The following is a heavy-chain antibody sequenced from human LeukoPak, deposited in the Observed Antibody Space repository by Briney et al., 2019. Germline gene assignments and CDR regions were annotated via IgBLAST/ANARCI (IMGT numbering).Heavy chain of an antibody. Sequence: GGSLRLSCAASGFTFSSYAMSWVRQAPGKGLEWVSAISGSGGSTYYADSVKGRFTISRDNSKNTLYLQMNSLRAEDTAVNYCAKQDYGGNSAMDYWGQGTLVTVSS. CDR1: GFTFSSYA. D-gene: IGHD4-23*01. J-gene: IGHJ4*02. CDR3: AKQDYGGNSAMDY. V-gene: IGHV3-23*01. CDR2: ISGSGGST.